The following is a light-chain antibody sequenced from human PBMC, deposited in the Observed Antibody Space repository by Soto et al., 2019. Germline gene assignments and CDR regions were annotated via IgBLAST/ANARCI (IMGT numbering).Light chain of an antibody. CDR3: QQSYRFPKT. J-gene: IGKJ1*01. V-gene: IGKV1-39*01. Sequence: DVLMTQSPSSLSASVGDSLTLTCRASQTVTSYLNWYQQKPGKAPKLLIYAASTLQSGVPSRFSGSGSGTEFTLTIISLQPEDFATYYCQQSYRFPKTFGRGTKVEVK. CDR2: AAS. CDR1: QTVTSY.